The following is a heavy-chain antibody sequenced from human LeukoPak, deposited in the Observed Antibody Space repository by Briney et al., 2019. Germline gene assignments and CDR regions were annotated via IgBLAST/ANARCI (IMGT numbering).Heavy chain of an antibody. CDR3: AKERSFGPRDFDY. D-gene: IGHD3-10*01. CDR2: ISYDGSVI. Sequence: GGSLRLSCAASGFTLSSFGMHWVRLAPGKGLEWMTVISYDGSVIYNADSVKGRFTISRDNSKNTLYLQMDSLRADDTAVYYCAKERSFGPRDFDYWGQGTLVTVSS. J-gene: IGHJ4*02. CDR1: GFTLSSFG. V-gene: IGHV3-30*18.